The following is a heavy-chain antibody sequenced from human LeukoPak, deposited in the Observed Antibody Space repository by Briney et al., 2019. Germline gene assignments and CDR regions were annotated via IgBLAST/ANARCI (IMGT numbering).Heavy chain of an antibody. D-gene: IGHD3-22*01. J-gene: IGHJ4*02. CDR3: ASESSYFDSSGYYNY. CDR2: FYTSGST. CDR1: GASINNYH. V-gene: IGHV4-4*07. Sequence: SETLSLTCTVSGASINNYHWSWIRQPAAKGLEWIGRFYTSGSTNSNPSLKSRVTMSVDTPKNQFSLKLKSVTAADTAIYYCASESSYFDSSGYYNYWGQGILVTVSS.